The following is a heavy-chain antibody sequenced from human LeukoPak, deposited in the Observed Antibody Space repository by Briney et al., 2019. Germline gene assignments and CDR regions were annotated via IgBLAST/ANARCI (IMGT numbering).Heavy chain of an antibody. J-gene: IGHJ4*02. Sequence: PSETLSLTCTVSGGSISSYYWSWIRQPPGKGLEWIGYIYYSGSTNYNPSLKSRVTVSVDTSKNQFSLKLSSVTAADTAVYYCARADCSSTSCQYYFDYWGQGTLVTVSS. V-gene: IGHV4-59*12. CDR2: IYYSGST. CDR1: GGSISSYY. D-gene: IGHD2-2*01. CDR3: ARADCSSTSCQYYFDY.